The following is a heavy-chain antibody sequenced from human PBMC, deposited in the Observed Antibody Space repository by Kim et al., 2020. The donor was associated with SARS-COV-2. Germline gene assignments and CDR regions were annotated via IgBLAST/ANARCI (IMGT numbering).Heavy chain of an antibody. CDR3: VRDIFPGGADV. V-gene: IGHV3-9*01. Sequence: RTGYAASVKVRFTISRDNARNSLYLQMNSLRDDDTAVYFCVRDIFPGGADVWGQGTTVTVSS. CDR2: RT. J-gene: IGHJ6*02. D-gene: IGHD3-16*01.